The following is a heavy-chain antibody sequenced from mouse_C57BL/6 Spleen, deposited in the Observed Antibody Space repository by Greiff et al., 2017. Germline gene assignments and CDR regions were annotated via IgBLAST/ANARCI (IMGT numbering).Heavy chain of an antibody. D-gene: IGHD2-4*01. CDR2: INPNNGGT. J-gene: IGHJ4*01. V-gene: IGHV1-26*01. CDR3: ARSYDYDGYYYAMDY. CDR1: GYTFTDYY. Sequence: EVKLQQSGPELVKPGASVKISCKASGYTFTDYYMNWVKQSHGKSLEWIGDINPNNGGTSYNQKFKGKATLTVDKSSSTAYMELRSLTSEDSAVYYCARSYDYDGYYYAMDYWGQGTSVTVSS.